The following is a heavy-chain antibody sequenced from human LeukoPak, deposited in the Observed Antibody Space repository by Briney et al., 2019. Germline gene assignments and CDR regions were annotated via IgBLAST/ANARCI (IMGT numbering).Heavy chain of an antibody. CDR1: GYTFTSYG. Sequence: ASAKVSCKASGYTFTSYGISWVRQAPGQGLEWMGWISAYNGNTNYAQKLQGRVTMTTDTSTSTAYMELRSLRSDDTAVYYCARVHRRAYSSSSQGFDPWGQGTLVTVSS. V-gene: IGHV1-18*01. CDR2: ISAYNGNT. CDR3: ARVHRRAYSSSSQGFDP. J-gene: IGHJ5*02. D-gene: IGHD6-6*01.